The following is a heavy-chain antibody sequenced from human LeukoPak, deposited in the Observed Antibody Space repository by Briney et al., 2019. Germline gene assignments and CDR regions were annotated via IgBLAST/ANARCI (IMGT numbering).Heavy chain of an antibody. CDR2: IGSRSTYT. D-gene: IGHD1-7*01. CDR1: GFTFSSYC. CDR3: ARGGLNFDAFDI. Sequence: KSGGSLRLSCAASGFTFSSYCMNWVRQAPGKGLEWVSSIGSRSTYTYSADSVKGRFTISRDNAKNSLYLQMNSLRAGDTPVYYCARGGLNFDAFDIWGQGTMVTVSS. V-gene: IGHV3-21*01. J-gene: IGHJ3*02.